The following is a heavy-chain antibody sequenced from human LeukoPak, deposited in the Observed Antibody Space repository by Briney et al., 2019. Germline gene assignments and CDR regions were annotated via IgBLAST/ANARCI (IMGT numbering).Heavy chain of an antibody. D-gene: IGHD3-10*01. V-gene: IGHV4-4*07. CDR1: GGSISSYY. CDR3: ARSAVRGVIAFDAFDI. J-gene: IGHJ3*02. Sequence: SETLSLTCTVSGGSISSYYWSWIRQPAGKGLEWIGRIYTSGSTNYNPSLKSRVTISVDTSKNQFSLKLSSVTAADTAAYYCARSAVRGVIAFDAFDIWGQGTMVTVSS. CDR2: IYTSGST.